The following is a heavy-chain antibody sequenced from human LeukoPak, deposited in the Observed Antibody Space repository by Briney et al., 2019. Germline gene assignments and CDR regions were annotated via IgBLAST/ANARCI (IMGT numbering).Heavy chain of an antibody. CDR1: GYSISSGYY. CDR3: ARAAVMGSLFL. V-gene: IGHV4-61*01. CDR2: IYYSGST. Sequence: SETLSLTCTVSGYSISSGYYWGWIRQPPGKGLEWIGYIYYSGSTNYNPSLKSRVTISVDTSKNQFSLKLSSVTAADTAVYYCARAAVMGSLFLWGQGTLVAVSS. J-gene: IGHJ4*02. D-gene: IGHD1-26*01.